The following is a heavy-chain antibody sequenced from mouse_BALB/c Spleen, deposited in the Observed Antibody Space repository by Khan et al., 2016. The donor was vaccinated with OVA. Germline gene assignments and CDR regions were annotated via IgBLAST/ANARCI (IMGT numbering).Heavy chain of an antibody. Sequence: QIQLVQSGPELKKPGETVKISCKASGYTFTKNGMNWVKQAPGKGLKWMGWINTYTGEPTYVDDFKGRFAFSLETSASTAYLQIHNLKNEDTATYFCARVGYSGTMDYWGQGTSVTVAS. CDR3: ARVGYSGTMDY. CDR2: INTYTGEP. J-gene: IGHJ4*01. CDR1: GYTFTKNG. D-gene: IGHD4-1*01. V-gene: IGHV9-3-1*01.